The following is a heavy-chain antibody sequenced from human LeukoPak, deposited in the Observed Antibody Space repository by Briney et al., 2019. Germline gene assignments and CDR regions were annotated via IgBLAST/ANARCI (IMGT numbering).Heavy chain of an antibody. CDR2: INPNSGDT. D-gene: IGHD2-21*01. J-gene: IGHJ4*02. CDR3: ARGSPMTKSFPQDY. Sequence: ASVKVSCKASGYTFTDYYMHWVRQAPGQGLEWMGWINPNSGDTKPAQAFQGRVTMTRDTSVNTAYMELSSLRSDDTAVYYCARGSPMTKSFPQDYWGQGTLITVSS. CDR1: GYTFTDYY. V-gene: IGHV1-2*02.